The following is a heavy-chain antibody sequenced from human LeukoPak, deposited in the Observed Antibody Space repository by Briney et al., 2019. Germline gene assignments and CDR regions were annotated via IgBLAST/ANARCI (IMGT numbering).Heavy chain of an antibody. CDR2: IKRDGSEK. V-gene: IGHV3-7*03. D-gene: IGHD3-22*01. CDR1: GFTFSSYW. Sequence: GGSLRLSCAASGFTFSSYWMTWVRQAPGKGLEWVANIKRDGSEKHYVDSVKGRFTISRDNAKNSMFLQMNSLRAEDTAVYYCARTLGEVDSGSDYYDSSGHFDYWGQGTLVTVSS. J-gene: IGHJ4*02. CDR3: ARTLGEVDSGSDYYDSSGHFDY.